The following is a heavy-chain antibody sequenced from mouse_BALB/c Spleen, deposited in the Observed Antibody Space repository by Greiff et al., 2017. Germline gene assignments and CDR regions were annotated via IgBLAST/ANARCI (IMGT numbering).Heavy chain of an antibody. CDR1: GYTFTSYY. J-gene: IGHJ4*01. Sequence: QVQLQQSGAELVKPGASVKLSCKASGYTFTSYYMYWVKPRPGQGLEWIGEINPSNGGTNFNEKFKSKATLTVDKSSSTAYMQLSSLTSEDSAVYYCTRAAYYRYERYAMDYWGQGTSVTVSA. V-gene: IGHV1S81*02. D-gene: IGHD2-14*01. CDR3: TRAAYYRYERYAMDY. CDR2: INPSNGGT.